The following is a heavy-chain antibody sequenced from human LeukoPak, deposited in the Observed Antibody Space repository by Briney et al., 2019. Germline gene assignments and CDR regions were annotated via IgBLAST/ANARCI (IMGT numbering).Heavy chain of an antibody. Sequence: GGSLRLSCAASGITFSSYTMNWVRQAQGKGLEWVSGISISGGSTYYADSVKGRFTISRDNSKNTLYLQMNSLRAEDTAVYYCAGRYDSSGYPLHWGQGTLVTVSS. V-gene: IGHV3-23*01. J-gene: IGHJ4*02. D-gene: IGHD3-22*01. CDR2: ISISGGST. CDR1: GITFSSYT. CDR3: AGRYDSSGYPLH.